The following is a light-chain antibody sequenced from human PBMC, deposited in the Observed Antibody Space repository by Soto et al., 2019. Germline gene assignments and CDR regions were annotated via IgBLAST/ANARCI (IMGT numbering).Light chain of an antibody. J-gene: IGKJ5*01. Sequence: DIVLTQSPGTLSLSPGKRATLSCWASQSVGNNYLAWYQQKPGQAPRLLIYHASSRATGIPDRFSGSGSGTDFTLTISRLEPEYFAVYYCQQYRWSPPITLCQGPRLEIK. V-gene: IGKV3-20*01. CDR3: QQYRWSPPIT. CDR1: QSVGNNY. CDR2: HAS.